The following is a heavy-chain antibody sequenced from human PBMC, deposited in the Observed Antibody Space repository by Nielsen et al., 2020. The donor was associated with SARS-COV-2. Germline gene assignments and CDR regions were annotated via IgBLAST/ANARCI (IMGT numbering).Heavy chain of an antibody. CDR1: GFTFSSHA. CDR3: ARETIDHTSSFFDY. V-gene: IGHV3-30*04. CDR2: ISYDGTE. J-gene: IGHJ4*02. D-gene: IGHD2-2*01. Sequence: GGSLRLSCATSGFTFSSHALHWVRQAPGTGLQCMAIISYDGTEHYADSVKGRFTISRDNSKNTAYLQMDSLKLEDTAVYFCARETIDHTSSFFDYWGQGTLVTVSS.